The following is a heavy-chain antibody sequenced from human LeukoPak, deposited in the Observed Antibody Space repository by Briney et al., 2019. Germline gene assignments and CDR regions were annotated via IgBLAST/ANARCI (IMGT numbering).Heavy chain of an antibody. CDR2: IYTSGST. Sequence: SETLSLTCTVSGGSISSYYWSWIRQPAGKGLEWIGRIYTSGSTNYNPSLKSRVTMSVDTSKNQFSLKLSSVTAADTAVYYCAREKFIPGIAAAGTTNWFAPWGQGTLVTVSS. CDR3: AREKFIPGIAAAGTTNWFAP. D-gene: IGHD6-13*01. CDR1: GGSISSYY. V-gene: IGHV4-4*07. J-gene: IGHJ5*02.